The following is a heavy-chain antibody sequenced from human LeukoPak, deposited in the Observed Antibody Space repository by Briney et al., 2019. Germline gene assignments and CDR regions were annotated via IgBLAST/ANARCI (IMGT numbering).Heavy chain of an antibody. Sequence: ASVKVSCKASGYTFISYDINWVRQATGQGLEWMGWMNPNSGITGYAQKFQGRVSMTRNTSIGTAYMELSSLKSEDMAVYYCARGLYYYDSNGRTPYDYWGQGTLVTVSS. V-gene: IGHV1-8*01. CDR3: ARGLYYYDSNGRTPYDY. CDR2: MNPNSGIT. D-gene: IGHD3-22*01. J-gene: IGHJ4*02. CDR1: GYTFISYD.